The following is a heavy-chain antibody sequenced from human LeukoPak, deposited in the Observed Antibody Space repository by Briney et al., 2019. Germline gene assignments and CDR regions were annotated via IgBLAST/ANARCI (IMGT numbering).Heavy chain of an antibody. Sequence: SETLSLTCTVSGGSISSSSYYWGWIRQPPGKGLEWIGSIYYSGSTYYNPSLKSRVTISVDTSKNQFSLKLSSVTAADTAVYYCARHSSSYGRPPPSYFDYWGQGTLVTVSS. D-gene: IGHD5-18*01. J-gene: IGHJ4*02. CDR1: GGSISSSSYY. CDR2: IYYSGST. V-gene: IGHV4-39*01. CDR3: ARHSSSYGRPPPSYFDY.